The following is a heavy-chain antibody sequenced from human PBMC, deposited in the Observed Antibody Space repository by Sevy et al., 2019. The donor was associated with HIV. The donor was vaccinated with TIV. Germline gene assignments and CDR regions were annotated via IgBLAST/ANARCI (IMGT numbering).Heavy chain of an antibody. CDR3: ARGTSGGRFGELLSPFFDY. CDR1: GGSISSYY. V-gene: IGHV4-59*01. Sequence: SETLSLTCTVSGGSISSYYWSWIRQPPGKGLEWIGYIYYSGSTNYNPSLKSRVTISVDTSKNQFSLQLSSVTAADTAVYYCARGTSGGRFGELLSPFFDYWGQGTLVTVSS. CDR2: IYYSGST. D-gene: IGHD3-10*01. J-gene: IGHJ4*02.